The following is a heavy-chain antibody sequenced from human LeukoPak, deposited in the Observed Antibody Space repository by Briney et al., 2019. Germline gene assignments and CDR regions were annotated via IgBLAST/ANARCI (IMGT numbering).Heavy chain of an antibody. D-gene: IGHD6-19*01. CDR1: GYTFTGYY. V-gene: IGHV1-2*04. J-gene: IGHJ4*02. CDR3: ARLSTRIAVAGTWFDY. CDR2: INPNSGGT. Sequence: ASVKVSYKASGYTFTGYYMHWVRQAPGQGLEWMGWINPNSGGTNYAQKFQGWVTMTRDTSISTAYMELSRLRSDDTAVYYCARLSTRIAVAGTWFDYWGQGTLVTVSS.